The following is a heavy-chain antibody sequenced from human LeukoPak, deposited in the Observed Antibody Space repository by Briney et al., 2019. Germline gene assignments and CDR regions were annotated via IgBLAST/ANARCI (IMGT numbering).Heavy chain of an antibody. CDR3: AKDQGYSYYYLDY. CDR1: GFTFYNHA. CDR2: INGNGPST. D-gene: IGHD5-18*01. V-gene: IGHV3-23*01. J-gene: IGHJ4*02. Sequence: GGSLRLSCAASGFTFYNHAMSWVRQAPGKGVEWVSGINGNGPSTYYSDSVKGRFTLSRDNSKNTLYLQMSSLRAEDTAIYYCAKDQGYSYYYLDYWGQGTLVTVSS.